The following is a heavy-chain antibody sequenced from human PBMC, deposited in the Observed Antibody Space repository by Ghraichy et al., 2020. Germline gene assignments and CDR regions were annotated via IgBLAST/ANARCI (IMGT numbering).Heavy chain of an antibody. V-gene: IGHV1-69*13. D-gene: IGHD2-15*01. CDR2: IIPIFGTA. CDR3: ARLSDCSGGSCYSRLSEYYFDY. Sequence: SVKVSCKASGGTFSSYAISWVRQAPGQGLEWMGGIIPIFGTANYAQKFQGRVTITADESTSTAYMELSSLRSEDTAVYYCARLSDCSGGSCYSRLSEYYFDYWGQGTLVTVSS. CDR1: GGTFSSYA. J-gene: IGHJ4*02.